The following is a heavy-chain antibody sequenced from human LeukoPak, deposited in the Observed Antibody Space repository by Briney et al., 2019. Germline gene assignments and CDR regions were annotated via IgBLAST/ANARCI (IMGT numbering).Heavy chain of an antibody. CDR3: ATDRGYSRLDI. J-gene: IGHJ3*02. V-gene: IGHV3-7*05. D-gene: IGHD5-18*01. CDR2: TKEDGSEK. CDR1: GFSLSAYA. Sequence: GGSLRDSRAASGFSLSAYAVNWVRQAPGKGLEWVASTKEDGSEKYYADSVKGRFTISRDNDKNSLFLQMNSLRAEDTAVYYCATDRGYSRLDIWGQGTMVTVSS.